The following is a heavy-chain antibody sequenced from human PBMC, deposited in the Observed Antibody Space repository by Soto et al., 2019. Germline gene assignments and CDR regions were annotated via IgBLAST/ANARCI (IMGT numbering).Heavy chain of an antibody. Sequence: QVQLVQSGAEVKKPGSSVKVSCKASGGTFSSYAISWVRQAPGQGLEWMGGIIPIFGTANYAQKFQGRVTITADESTSTAYLELSSLRSEDTAVYYCAWGRIAAAHVYYYYYGMDVWGQGTTVTVSS. CDR3: AWGRIAAAHVYYYYYGMDV. D-gene: IGHD6-13*01. CDR2: IIPIFGTA. CDR1: GGTFSSYA. V-gene: IGHV1-69*01. J-gene: IGHJ6*02.